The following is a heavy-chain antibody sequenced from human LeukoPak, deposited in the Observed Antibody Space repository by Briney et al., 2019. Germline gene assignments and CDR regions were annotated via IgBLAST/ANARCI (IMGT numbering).Heavy chain of an antibody. CDR2: NPSDGSST. CDR1: GFTFSSYW. J-gene: IGHJ3*02. CDR3: ASGGYCSSTSCYRRRGYAFDI. V-gene: IGHV3-74*01. D-gene: IGHD2-2*01. Sequence: GGFLRLSCASSGFTFSSYWMHWVRQAPGKGLVLVSRNPSDGSSTSYADSVKGRFTISRDNAKNTLYLQMNSLRAEDAAVYYCASGGYCSSTSCYRRRGYAFDIWGQGTMVTVSS.